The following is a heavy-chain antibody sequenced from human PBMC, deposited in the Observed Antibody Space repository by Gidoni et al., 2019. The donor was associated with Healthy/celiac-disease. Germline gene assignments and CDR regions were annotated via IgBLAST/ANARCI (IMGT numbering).Heavy chain of an antibody. D-gene: IGHD3-22*01. J-gene: IGHJ3*02. CDR3: ARTPHYYDSSGFDAFDI. Sequence: QVTLKESGPALVKPTQTLTLTCTFSGFSLSTSGMRVSWIRQPPGKALEWLARIDWDDDKFYSTSLKTRLTISKDTSKNQVVLTMTNMDPVDTATYYCARTPHYYDSSGFDAFDIWGQGTMVTVSS. CDR1: GFSLSTSGMR. V-gene: IGHV2-70*04. CDR2: IDWDDDK.